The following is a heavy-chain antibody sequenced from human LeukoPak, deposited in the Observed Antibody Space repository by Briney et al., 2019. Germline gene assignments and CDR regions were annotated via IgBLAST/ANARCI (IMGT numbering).Heavy chain of an antibody. V-gene: IGHV4-39*07. CDR1: GGSISSSSYY. Sequence: SETLSLTCTVSGGSISSSSYYWGWIRQPPGKGLEWIGSIYYSGSTNYNPSLKSRVTISVDTSKNQFSLKLSSVTAADTAVYYCARLEFMRGRSSAPRRYFDYWGQGTLVTVSS. D-gene: IGHD6-19*01. CDR2: IYYSGST. CDR3: ARLEFMRGRSSAPRRYFDY. J-gene: IGHJ4*02.